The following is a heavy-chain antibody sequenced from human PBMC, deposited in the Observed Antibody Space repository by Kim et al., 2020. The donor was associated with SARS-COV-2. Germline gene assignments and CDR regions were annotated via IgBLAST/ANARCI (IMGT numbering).Heavy chain of an antibody. CDR3: ARSIIAVAGSDAFDI. Sequence: GGSLRLSCAASGFTVSSNYMSWVRQAPGKGLEWVSVIYSGGSTYYADSVKGRFTISRDNSKNTLYFQMNSLRAEDTAVYYCARSIIAVAGSDAFDIWGQGTMVTVSS. D-gene: IGHD6-19*01. CDR2: IYSGGST. CDR1: GFTVSSNY. V-gene: IGHV3-53*01. J-gene: IGHJ3*02.